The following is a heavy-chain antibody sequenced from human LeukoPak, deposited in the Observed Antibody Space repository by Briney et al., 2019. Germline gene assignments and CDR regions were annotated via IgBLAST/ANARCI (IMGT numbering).Heavy chain of an antibody. J-gene: IGHJ4*02. CDR2: MYYSGST. Sequence: PSETLSLTCTVSGGSISSYYWNWIRQPPGKGLEWIGYMYYSGSTNYNPSLKSRVTISVDTSKNQFSLKLSSVTAADTAVYFCARQLRGEAVAGHLQPFDYWGQGTLVTVSS. CDR3: ARQLRGEAVAGHLQPFDY. V-gene: IGHV4-59*08. D-gene: IGHD6-19*01. CDR1: GGSISSYY.